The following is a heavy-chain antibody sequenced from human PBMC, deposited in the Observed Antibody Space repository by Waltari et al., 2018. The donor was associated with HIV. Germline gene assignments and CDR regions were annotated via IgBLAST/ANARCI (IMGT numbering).Heavy chain of an antibody. D-gene: IGHD3-3*01. J-gene: IGHJ4*02. CDR2: IFHSGSA. V-gene: IGHV4-38-2*01. CDR3: ARSEGAQTATIFDR. CDR1: GYPITSGYH. Sequence: QVQLQESGPGLVKPSETLSLTCGVSGYPITSGYHWGWSRQPPGMGLEWIGSIFHSGSAYYTPPLRSRVTISVDTSKNQFSLKLNSVTAADTAVYFCARSEGAQTATIFDRWGQGTLVTVSS.